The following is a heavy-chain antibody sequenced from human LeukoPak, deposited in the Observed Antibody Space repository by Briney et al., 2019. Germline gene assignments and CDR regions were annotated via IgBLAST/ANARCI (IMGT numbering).Heavy chain of an antibody. Sequence: ASVKVSCKASGGTFSSYGISWVRQAPGQGLEWMGGIIPIFGTANYAQKFQGRVTITADESTSTAYMELSSLRSEDTAVYYCARSWQPGSGYSAWGQGTLVTVSS. D-gene: IGHD3-3*01. V-gene: IGHV1-69*13. CDR3: ARSWQPGSGYSA. J-gene: IGHJ5*02. CDR1: GGTFSSYG. CDR2: IIPIFGTA.